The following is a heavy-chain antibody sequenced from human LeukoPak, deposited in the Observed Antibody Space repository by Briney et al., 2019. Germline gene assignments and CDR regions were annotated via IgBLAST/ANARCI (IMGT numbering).Heavy chain of an antibody. CDR1: GFTFSSYS. Sequence: GGSLRLLCAACGFTFSSYSMSGVRQAPAKGRDWVSAISGSGGNSYYTDYVKGRFTISRDNSKTTMYLQMNSLRAEDTAVYYCAKDQYGGNPQYYFDYWGQGTLVTVSS. D-gene: IGHD4-23*01. CDR2: ISGSGGNS. J-gene: IGHJ4*02. V-gene: IGHV3-23*01. CDR3: AKDQYGGNPQYYFDY.